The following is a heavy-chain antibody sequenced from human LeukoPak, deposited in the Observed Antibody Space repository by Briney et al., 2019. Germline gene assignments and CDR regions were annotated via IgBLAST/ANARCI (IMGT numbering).Heavy chain of an antibody. Sequence: PSGTLSLTCAVSGGSISSSNWWSWVRPPPGKGLEGIGEIYHSGSTNYNPSLKSRVTISVDKSKNQFSLKLSSVTAADTAVYYCARTLWSGYYYFDYWGQGTLVTVSS. D-gene: IGHD3-3*01. CDR2: IYHSGST. J-gene: IGHJ4*02. CDR3: ARTLWSGYYYFDY. V-gene: IGHV4-4*02. CDR1: GGSISSSNW.